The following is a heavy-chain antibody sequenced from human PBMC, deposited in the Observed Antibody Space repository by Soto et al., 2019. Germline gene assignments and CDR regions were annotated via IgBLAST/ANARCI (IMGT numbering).Heavy chain of an antibody. V-gene: IGHV3-7*01. CDR1: GFTFSSYW. Sequence: SLRLSCAASGFTFSSYWMSWVRQAPGKGLVWVANIKQDGSEKYYVDSVKGRFTISRDNAKNSLYLQMNSLRAEDTAVYYCARERGTIVRGATISRYYYGMDVWGQGTTVTVSS. CDR2: IKQDGSEK. J-gene: IGHJ6*02. D-gene: IGHD3-10*01. CDR3: ARERGTIVRGATISRYYYGMDV.